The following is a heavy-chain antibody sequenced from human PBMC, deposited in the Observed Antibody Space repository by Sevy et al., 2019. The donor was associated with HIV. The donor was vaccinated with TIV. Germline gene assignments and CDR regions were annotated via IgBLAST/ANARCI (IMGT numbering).Heavy chain of an antibody. CDR3: ARDTLGYGGNPNLDLDL. V-gene: IGHV3-74*01. J-gene: IGHJ5*02. CDR1: GFSFSRYF. CDR2: INSDGSTT. D-gene: IGHD4-17*01. Sequence: GGSLRLSCAASGFSFSRYFMHWVRQAPGEGLVWVSRINSDGSTTNYADSVEGRFIVSRDNAKKTLYLELHSLRGEDTATYYCARDTLGYGGNPNLDLDLWGQGTLVTVSS.